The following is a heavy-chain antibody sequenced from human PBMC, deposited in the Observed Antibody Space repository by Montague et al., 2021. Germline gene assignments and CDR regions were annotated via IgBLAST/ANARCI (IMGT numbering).Heavy chain of an antibody. J-gene: IGHJ4*02. CDR1: GFSLSTNGAG. V-gene: IGHV2-5*02. CDR2: IYWDDDK. D-gene: IGHD2-2*01. Sequence: PALVKPTQTLTLTCTFSGFSLSTNGAGVGWFRQPPGKALDWLALIYWDDDKRYSPSLKNRLTVTKDTSKSQVVLTVTNMDPVDTATYYCAHRSSTSLIDXWGQGTLVTVSS. CDR3: AHRSSTSLIDX.